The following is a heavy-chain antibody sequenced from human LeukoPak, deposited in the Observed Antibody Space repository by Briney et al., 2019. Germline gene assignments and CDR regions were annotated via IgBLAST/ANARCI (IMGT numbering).Heavy chain of an antibody. CDR2: IKQDGSKK. D-gene: IGHD5-24*01. J-gene: IGHJ4*02. CDR1: GFPFSSYW. CDR3: TRVGYIDEGIDY. V-gene: IGHV3-7*04. Sequence: GGSLRLSCLASGFPFSSYWMTWVRQAPGKGLEWVANIKQDGSKKSYVDSVKGRSTISRDNAKNSLYLQMNSLRAEDTAIYYCTRVGYIDEGIDYWGQGTLVTVSS.